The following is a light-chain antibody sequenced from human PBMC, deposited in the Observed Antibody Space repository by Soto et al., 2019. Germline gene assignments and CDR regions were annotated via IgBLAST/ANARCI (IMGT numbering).Light chain of an antibody. CDR2: GAS. CDR1: QDISDY. Sequence: AIRMTQSPSSLSASTGDTVIITFRASQDISDYVAWYQHKPGRAPKLLIYGASTLQSGVPPRFSGSGSETEFMLTISRLQSEDFATYYCQQYYSSYSFGQGTKVDIK. V-gene: IGKV1-8*01. J-gene: IGKJ2*03. CDR3: QQYYSSYS.